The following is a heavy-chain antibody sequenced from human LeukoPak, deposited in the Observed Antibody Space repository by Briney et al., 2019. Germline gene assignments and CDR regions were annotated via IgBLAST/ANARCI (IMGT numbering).Heavy chain of an antibody. D-gene: IGHD3-3*01. CDR3: ARHGVGTISYPHFDY. Sequence: PSETLSLTCTVSGGSINSYYWSWIRQPPGKGLEWIGYIYCSGSTNYNPSLKSRVTISVDTPKNQFSLKLSSVTAADTAVYYCARHGVGTISYPHFDYWGQGTLVTVSS. CDR1: GGSINSYY. CDR2: IYCSGST. V-gene: IGHV4-59*08. J-gene: IGHJ4*02.